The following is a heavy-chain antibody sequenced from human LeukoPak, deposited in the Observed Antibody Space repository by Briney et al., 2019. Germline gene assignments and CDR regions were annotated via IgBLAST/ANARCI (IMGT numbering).Heavy chain of an antibody. CDR3: ARDGSGIFPGNY. V-gene: IGHV1-2*02. D-gene: IGHD3-10*01. J-gene: IGHJ4*02. Sequence: ASENVSCNASGYTFTGYYMHWVRQAPGPGLEWMGCINPNSGGTNYAQKFQGRVTMTRDTSISTAYMELSRLRSDDTAVYYCARDGSGIFPGNYWGQGTLVTVSS. CDR2: INPNSGGT. CDR1: GYTFTGYY.